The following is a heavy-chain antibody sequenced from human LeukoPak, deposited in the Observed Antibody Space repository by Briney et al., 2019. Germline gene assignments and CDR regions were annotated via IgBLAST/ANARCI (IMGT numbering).Heavy chain of an antibody. Sequence: QPGGSLRLSCAASGFTFSSYALHWVRQAPGKGLEWVAVISYDGSNKYYADSVKGRFTISRDNSKNTLYLQMNSLRAEDTAVYYCARSQPGVWGQGTLVTVSS. V-gene: IGHV3-30-3*01. D-gene: IGHD7-27*01. J-gene: IGHJ4*02. CDR2: ISYDGSNK. CDR1: GFTFSSYA. CDR3: ARSQPGV.